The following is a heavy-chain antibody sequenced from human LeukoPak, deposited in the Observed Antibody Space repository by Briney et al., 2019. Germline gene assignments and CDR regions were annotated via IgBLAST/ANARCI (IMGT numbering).Heavy chain of an antibody. D-gene: IGHD6-13*01. CDR2: INWNGGST. J-gene: IGHJ6*02. Sequence: GGSLRLSCAASGFTFDDYGMSWVRQAPGKGLEWVSGINWNGGSTGYADSAKGRFTISRDNAKNSLYLQMNSLRAEDTALYHCARDGWRQQLDALGPESYYYYGMDGWGQGTTVTVSS. CDR3: ARDGWRQQLDALGPESYYYYGMDG. CDR1: GFTFDDYG. V-gene: IGHV3-20*01.